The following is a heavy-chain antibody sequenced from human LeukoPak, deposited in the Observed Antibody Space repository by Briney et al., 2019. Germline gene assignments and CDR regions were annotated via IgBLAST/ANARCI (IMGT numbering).Heavy chain of an antibody. CDR3: ARDRCSSTSCYPPQGGHYMDV. D-gene: IGHD2-2*01. J-gene: IGHJ6*03. CDR2: INHSGST. CDR1: GGSFSGYY. V-gene: IGHV4-34*01. Sequence: SETLSLTCAVYGGSFSGYYWSWIRQPPGKGLEWIGEINHSGSTNYNPSLKSRVTISVDTSKNQFSLKLSSVTAADTAVYYCARDRCSSTSCYPPQGGHYMDVWGKGTTVTVSS.